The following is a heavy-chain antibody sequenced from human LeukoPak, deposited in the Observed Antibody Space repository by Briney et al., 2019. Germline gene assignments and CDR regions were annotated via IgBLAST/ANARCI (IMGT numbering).Heavy chain of an antibody. J-gene: IGHJ3*02. D-gene: IGHD3-22*01. V-gene: IGHV3-21*01. Sequence: GGSLRLSCAASGFTFSSYSMNWVRQAPGKGLEWVSSISSSSSYIYYADSVKGRFTISRDNAKNSLYLQMNSLRAEDTAVYYCARALITMIVVAQGADAFDIWGQGTMVTVSS. CDR2: ISSSSSYI. CDR3: ARALITMIVVAQGADAFDI. CDR1: GFTFSSYS.